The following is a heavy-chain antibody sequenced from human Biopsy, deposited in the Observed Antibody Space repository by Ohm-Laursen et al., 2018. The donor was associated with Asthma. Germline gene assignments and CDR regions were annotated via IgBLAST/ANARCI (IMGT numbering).Heavy chain of an antibody. J-gene: IGHJ4*02. D-gene: IGHD2-21*01. Sequence: PVKVSCKASGGTFNSDAISWVRQAPGQGLEWMGGIIPIFGTPSYAQNFQSRLTITADDSTSTVYMELSSLRSEDTAMYYCARSYCGGDCFSPFDYWGQGTLVTVSS. CDR1: GGTFNSDA. CDR2: IIPIFGTP. CDR3: ARSYCGGDCFSPFDY. V-gene: IGHV1-69*13.